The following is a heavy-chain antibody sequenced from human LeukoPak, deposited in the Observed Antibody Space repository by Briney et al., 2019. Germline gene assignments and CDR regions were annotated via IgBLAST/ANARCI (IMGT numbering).Heavy chain of an antibody. Sequence: GGSLRLSCSASGFTFSSYAMHWVRQAPGKGLEYVSAISSNGGSTYYADSVKGRFTISRDNSENTLYLQMSSLRAEDTAVYYCVKDPRVWLGELAWPYWFDPWGQGTLVTVSS. CDR1: GFTFSSYA. J-gene: IGHJ5*02. CDR2: ISSNGGST. D-gene: IGHD3-10*01. CDR3: VKDPRVWLGELAWPYWFDP. V-gene: IGHV3-64D*06.